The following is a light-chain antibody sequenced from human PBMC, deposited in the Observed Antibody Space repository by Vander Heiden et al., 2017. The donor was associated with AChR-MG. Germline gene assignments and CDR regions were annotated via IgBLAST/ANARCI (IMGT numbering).Light chain of an antibody. Sequence: DIQMTQSPSSLSASVGDSVTITCRTSQGISRYLNWYQQKPGKAPKLLIHTASSLHTGVPSRFSGSGSGTDFTLTINGLQSEDFAIYYCQQSDSNMWTFGQGTRVDIK. CDR3: QQSDSNMWT. CDR1: QGISRY. J-gene: IGKJ1*01. V-gene: IGKV1-39*01. CDR2: TAS.